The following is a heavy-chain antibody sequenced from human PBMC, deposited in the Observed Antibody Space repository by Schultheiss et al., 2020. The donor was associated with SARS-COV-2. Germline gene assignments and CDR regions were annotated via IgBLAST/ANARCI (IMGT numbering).Heavy chain of an antibody. V-gene: IGHV5-51*01. J-gene: IGHJ4*02. Sequence: GGSLRLSCKGSGYSFTSYWIGWVRQMPGKGLEWMGIIYPGDSDTRYSPSFQGQVTISADKSISTAYLQWSSLKASDTAMYYCARRGWQQLGGGVFDYWGQGTLVTVSS. CDR2: IYPGDSDT. D-gene: IGHD6-13*01. CDR1: GYSFTSYW. CDR3: ARRGWQQLGGGVFDY.